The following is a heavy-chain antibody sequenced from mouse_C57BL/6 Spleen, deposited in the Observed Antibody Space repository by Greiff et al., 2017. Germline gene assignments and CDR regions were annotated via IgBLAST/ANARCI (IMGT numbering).Heavy chain of an antibody. V-gene: IGHV1-39*01. CDR3: VDLDAMDY. CDR2: INPNYGTT. D-gene: IGHD1-1*02. Sequence: VQLKESGPELVKPGASVKISCKASGYSFTDYNMNWVKQSTGKSLEWIGVINPNYGTTSYNQKFKGKATLTVDQSSSTAYMQLHSLTSEDSAVYYWVDLDAMDYWGQGTSVTVSS. CDR1: GYSFTDYN. J-gene: IGHJ4*01.